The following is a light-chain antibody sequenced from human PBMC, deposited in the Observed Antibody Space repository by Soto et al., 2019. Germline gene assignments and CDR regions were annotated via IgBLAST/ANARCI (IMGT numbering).Light chain of an antibody. Sequence: EIVMTQSPATLSVSPGESVTLSCRASLTMNNNIAWYQHKPGQAPRLLIFGASSRATGVPGRFSGSGFGTEFTLSISSLQSKDFAVYYCEQYNERPPWTFGQGTTGEIK. J-gene: IGKJ1*01. CDR1: LTMNNN. V-gene: IGKV3-15*01. CDR2: GAS. CDR3: EQYNERPPWT.